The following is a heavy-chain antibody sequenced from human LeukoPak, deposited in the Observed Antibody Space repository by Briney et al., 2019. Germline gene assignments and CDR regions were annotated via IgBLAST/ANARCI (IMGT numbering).Heavy chain of an antibody. CDR1: GGSISSNNYY. Sequence: NPSETLSLTCTVSGGSISSNNYYWGWIRQPPGKGLEWIGSIDNSGSTYYNPSLKSRVTISIDTSNNQFSLKVSSVTAADTAVYYCARDIAIPWFFLWGQGTLVTVSS. V-gene: IGHV4-39*07. J-gene: IGHJ4*02. CDR3: ARDIAIPWFFL. D-gene: IGHD3-9*01. CDR2: IDNSGST.